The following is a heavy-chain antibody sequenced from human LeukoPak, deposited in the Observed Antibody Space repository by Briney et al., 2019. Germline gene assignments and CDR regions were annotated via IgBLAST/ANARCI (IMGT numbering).Heavy chain of an antibody. V-gene: IGHV4-30-4*01. CDR3: ARDYDSSGYYSPRPTYYYYGMDV. D-gene: IGHD3-22*01. J-gene: IGHJ6*02. Sequence: SETLSLTCAVSGGSISSSNWWSWIRQPPGKGLEWIGYIYYSGSTYYNPSLKSRVTISVDTSKNQFSLKLSSVTAADTAVYYCARDYDSSGYYSPRPTYYYYGMDVWGQGTTVTVSS. CDR1: GGSISSSNW. CDR2: IYYSGST.